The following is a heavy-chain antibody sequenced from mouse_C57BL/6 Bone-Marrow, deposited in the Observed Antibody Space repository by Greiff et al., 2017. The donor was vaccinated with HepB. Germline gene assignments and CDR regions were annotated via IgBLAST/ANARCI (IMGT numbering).Heavy chain of an antibody. Sequence: EVKVVESGGGLVQSGRSLRLSCATSGFTFSDFYMEWVRQAPGKGLEWIAASRNKANDYTTEYSASVKGRFIVSRDTSQSILYLQMNDLRAEDTAIYYCARDNDYDAAWFAYWGQGTLVTVSA. D-gene: IGHD2-4*01. J-gene: IGHJ3*01. CDR2: SRNKANDYTT. V-gene: IGHV7-1*01. CDR3: ARDNDYDAAWFAY. CDR1: GFTFSDFY.